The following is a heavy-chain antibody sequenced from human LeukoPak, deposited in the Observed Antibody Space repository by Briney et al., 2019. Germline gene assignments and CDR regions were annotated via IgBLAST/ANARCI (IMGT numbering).Heavy chain of an antibody. J-gene: IGHJ4*02. D-gene: IGHD1-26*01. CDR2: IYYSGST. CDR3: AREYSGSYNY. V-gene: IGHV4-59*01. Sequence: KPSETLSLTCTVSGGSISSYYWSWIRQPPGKGLEWIGYIYYSGSTNYNPSLKSRVTISVDTSRNQFSLKLSSATAADTAVYYCAREYSGSYNYWGQGTLVTVSS. CDR1: GGSISSYY.